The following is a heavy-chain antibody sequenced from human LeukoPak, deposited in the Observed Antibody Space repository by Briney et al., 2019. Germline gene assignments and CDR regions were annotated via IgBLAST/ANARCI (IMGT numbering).Heavy chain of an antibody. V-gene: IGHV1-69*13. CDR1: GGTFSSYA. Sequence: SVKVSCKASGGTFSSYAISWVRQAPGQGLEWMGGIIPIFGTANYAQKFQGRVTITADESTSTAYMELSSLRSEDTAVYYCARSSGWYSTKMMFDYWGQGTLVTVSS. CDR2: IIPIFGTA. CDR3: ARSSGWYSTKMMFDY. D-gene: IGHD6-19*01. J-gene: IGHJ4*02.